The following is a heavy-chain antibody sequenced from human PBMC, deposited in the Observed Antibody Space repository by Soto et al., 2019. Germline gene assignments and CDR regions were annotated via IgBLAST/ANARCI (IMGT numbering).Heavy chain of an antibody. J-gene: IGHJ4*02. V-gene: IGHV3-23*01. CDR1: GFTFSNYA. CDR2: ISGIGGST. Sequence: GGSLRLSCAASGFTFSNYAMSWVRQAPGKGLEWVSAISGIGGSTYYADSVKGQVTISADKSISTAYLQWSSLKASDTAMYYCARVPPGRNGYNKFDDWGQGTLVTVSS. D-gene: IGHD5-12*01. CDR3: ARVPPGRNGYNKFDD.